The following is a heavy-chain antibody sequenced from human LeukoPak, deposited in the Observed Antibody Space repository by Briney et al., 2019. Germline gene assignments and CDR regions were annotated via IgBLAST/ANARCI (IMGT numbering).Heavy chain of an antibody. CDR2: LYHIRST. Sequence: SETLSLTCAVSGYSISSGYYWGCIRQPPGKGLGWSWSLYHIRSTYYNPSLKSPATISVDTSKNQSSLKLSSVTAGDTAVYYCARHLSYESSGYYLSWFDPWGQGTLVTVSS. CDR1: GYSISSGYY. CDR3: ARHLSYESSGYYLSWFDP. D-gene: IGHD3-22*01. V-gene: IGHV4-38-2*01. J-gene: IGHJ5*02.